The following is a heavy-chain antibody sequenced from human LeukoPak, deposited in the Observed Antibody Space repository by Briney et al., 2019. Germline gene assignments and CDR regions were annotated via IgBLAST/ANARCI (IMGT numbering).Heavy chain of an antibody. D-gene: IGHD2-15*01. CDR2: IYHSGST. J-gene: IGHJ4*02. Sequence: SQTLSLTCAVSGGSISSGGYSWSWIRQPPGKGLEWIGYIYHSGSTYYNPSLKSRVTISVDRSKNQFSLKLSSVTAADTAVYYCARSSRAAEFDCWGQGTLVTVSS. CDR1: GGSISSGGYS. V-gene: IGHV4-30-2*01. CDR3: ARSSRAAEFDC.